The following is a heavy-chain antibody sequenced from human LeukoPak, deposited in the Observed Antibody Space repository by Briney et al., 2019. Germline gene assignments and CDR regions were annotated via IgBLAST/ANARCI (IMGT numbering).Heavy chain of an antibody. D-gene: IGHD1-26*01. Sequence: SETLSLTCTVSGGSISPYYWTCVRHSPRGGLEWIGYISNSGRPSYNPSLKSRVTMSVDTSKNQFSLQLSSVTAEDTAVYYCARDGNPWNLDVWGRGTLVTVSS. J-gene: IGHJ2*01. V-gene: IGHV4-59*01. CDR3: ARDGNPWNLDV. CDR1: GGSISPYY. CDR2: ISNSGRP.